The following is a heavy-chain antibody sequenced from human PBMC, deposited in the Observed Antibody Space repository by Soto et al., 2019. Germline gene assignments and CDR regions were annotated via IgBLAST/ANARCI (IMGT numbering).Heavy chain of an antibody. V-gene: IGHV4-4*08. D-gene: IGHD2-15*01. CDR3: AREGLVCSGDICQDPDAFEI. CDR1: SGSISDYD. J-gene: IGHJ3*02. Sequence: PSETLCVTWTVASGSISDYDGSWVQQVQGKGFDWIGHIHSRGRTNYNPSLESRVTSSLDTSKNQFSLNLNSVTAADTAVYYCAREGLVCSGDICQDPDAFEIWGQGTMVT. CDR2: IHSRGRT.